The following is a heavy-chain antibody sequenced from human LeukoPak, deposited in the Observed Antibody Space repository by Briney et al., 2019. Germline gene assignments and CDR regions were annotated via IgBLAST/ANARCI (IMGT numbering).Heavy chain of an antibody. CDR1: GYTFTSYY. D-gene: IGHD4-17*01. CDR2: INPSGGST. V-gene: IGHV1-46*01. CDR3: ARGHSTERTQYFFDF. J-gene: IGHJ4*02. Sequence: ASVKVSCKASGYTFTSYYMHWVRQAPGQGLEWMGIINPSGGSTSYAQKLQGRVTMTRDTSTSTVYMELSSLRSEDTAVYYCARGHSTERTQYFFDFWGQGTLVTVSS.